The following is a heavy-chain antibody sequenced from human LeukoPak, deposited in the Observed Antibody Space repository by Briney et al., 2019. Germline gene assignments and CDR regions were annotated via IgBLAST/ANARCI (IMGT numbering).Heavy chain of an antibody. V-gene: IGHV4-39*01. Sequence: SETLTLTCTVSGGSISSSSYYWGWIRQPPGKGLEWIGSIYYSGSTYYNPSLKSRVTISVDTSKNQFSLKLSSVTAADTAVYYCARPGGGGRYSSGWYDYWGQGTLVTVSS. D-gene: IGHD6-19*01. CDR2: IYYSGST. J-gene: IGHJ4*02. CDR3: ARPGGGGRYSSGWYDY. CDR1: GGSISSSSYY.